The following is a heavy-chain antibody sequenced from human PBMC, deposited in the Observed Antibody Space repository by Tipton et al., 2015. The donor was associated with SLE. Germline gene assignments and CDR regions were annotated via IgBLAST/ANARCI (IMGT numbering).Heavy chain of an antibody. CDR1: GGSISSYY. CDR3: ARRLAWQLGVVGWFDP. Sequence: TLSLTCTVSGGSISSYYWSWIRQPPGKGLEWIGSIYYSGSTYYNPSLKSRVTISVDTSKNQFSLKLSSVTAADTAVYYCARRLAWQLGVVGWFDPWGQGTLVTVSS. D-gene: IGHD6-6*01. V-gene: IGHV4-39*01. CDR2: IYYSGST. J-gene: IGHJ5*02.